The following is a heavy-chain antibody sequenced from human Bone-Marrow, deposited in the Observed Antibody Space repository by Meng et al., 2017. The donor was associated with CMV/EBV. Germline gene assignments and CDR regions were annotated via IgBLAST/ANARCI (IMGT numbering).Heavy chain of an antibody. CDR1: NFNDYG. V-gene: IGHV3-30*18. J-gene: IGHJ4*02. CDR2: ISFDGRKQ. Sequence: NFNDYGMHWVRQAPGKGLEWVAVISFDGRKQYYADSVKGRFTISRDNSKNTMFLQMNGLRDEDTAMYYCAKDRLLGRYTSSWYGADYWGQGTLVTVSS. D-gene: IGHD6-13*01. CDR3: AKDRLLGRYTSSWYGADY.